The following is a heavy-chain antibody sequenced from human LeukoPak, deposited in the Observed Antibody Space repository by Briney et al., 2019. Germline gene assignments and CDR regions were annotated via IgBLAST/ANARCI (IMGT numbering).Heavy chain of an antibody. CDR2: INHSGST. V-gene: IGHV4-34*01. CDR3: ARGTAPWAFPVVPAAIPYFDY. D-gene: IGHD2-2*02. J-gene: IGHJ4*02. Sequence: SETLSLTCAVYGGSFSGYYWSWIRQPPGKGLEWIGKINHSGSTNYNPPLKSRVTISVDTSKNQFSLKLSSVTAADTAVYYCARGTAPWAFPVVPAAIPYFDYWGQGTLVTVSS. CDR1: GGSFSGYY.